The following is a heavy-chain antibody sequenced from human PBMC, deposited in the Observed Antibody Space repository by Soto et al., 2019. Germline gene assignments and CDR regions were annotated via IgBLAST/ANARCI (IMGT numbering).Heavy chain of an antibody. CDR3: ARDPGIVATITVVYYYYGMDV. CDR2: FDPEGGEA. Sequence: GASVKVSCKISGHTLTELSIHWVRQAPGKGLEWMGGFDPEGGEAIYAQKWHGRVTVTEDTVTDTAYMELSGLNSDDTAVYYCARDPGIVATITVVYYYYGMDVWG. CDR1: GHTLTELS. V-gene: IGHV1-24*01. D-gene: IGHD5-12*01. J-gene: IGHJ6*02.